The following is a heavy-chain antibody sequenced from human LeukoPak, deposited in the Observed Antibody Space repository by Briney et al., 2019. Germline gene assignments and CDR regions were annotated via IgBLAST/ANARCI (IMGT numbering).Heavy chain of an antibody. D-gene: IGHD3-22*01. CDR3: AKLHFPTYYYDSSGYYNGKIFDY. J-gene: IGHJ4*02. CDR2: KSYDGSNK. CDR1: GFTFSSYG. Sequence: GGSLRLSCAASGFTFSSYGMHWVRQAPGKGLEWVAVKSYDGSNKYYADSVKGRFTISRDNSKNTLYLQMNSLRAEDTAVYYCAKLHFPTYYYDSSGYYNGKIFDYWGQGTLVTVSS. V-gene: IGHV3-30*18.